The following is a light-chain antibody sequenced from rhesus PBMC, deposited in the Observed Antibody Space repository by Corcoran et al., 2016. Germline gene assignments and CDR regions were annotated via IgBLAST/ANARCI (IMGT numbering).Light chain of an antibody. CDR3: QQYKSYPRT. Sequence: DIQMTQSPSSLSASVGDTVTITCRASQGISSYLNWFQQKPGKASKLLIYTATTLQSGVPSRFSGSGSGTDFTLTISSLQPEYFATYYCQQYKSYPRTFGQGTKVEIK. V-gene: IGKV1-28*02. CDR1: QGISSY. J-gene: IGKJ1*01. CDR2: TAT.